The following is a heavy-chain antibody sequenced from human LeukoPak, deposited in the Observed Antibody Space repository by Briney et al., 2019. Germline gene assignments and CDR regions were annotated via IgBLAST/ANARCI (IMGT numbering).Heavy chain of an antibody. V-gene: IGHV3-23*01. CDR2: ISGSGGST. CDR3: STSNYYYDSNGWF. CDR1: GFTFSSYA. D-gene: IGHD3-22*01. J-gene: IGHJ4*02. Sequence: PGGSLRLSCAASGFTFSSYAMSWVRRAPGKGLEWVSAISGSGGSTYYADSVKGRFTISRDNSKNTLYLQMNSLKIEDTGVYYCSTSNYYYDSNGWFWGQGTLVTVSS.